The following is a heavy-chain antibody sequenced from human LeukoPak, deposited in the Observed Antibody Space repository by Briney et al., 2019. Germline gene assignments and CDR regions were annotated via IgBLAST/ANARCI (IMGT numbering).Heavy chain of an antibody. J-gene: IGHJ6*02. CDR1: GYTFTGYY. CDR2: INPNSGGT. Sequence: ASVTVSCKASGYTFTGYYVHWVRQAPGQGLEWVAWINPNSGGTNYAQKFQGRVTMTRDTSISTAYMELSRLRSDDTAMYYCARVSGNYYSYMDVWGQGTTVTVSS. V-gene: IGHV1-2*02. CDR3: ARVSGNYYSYMDV.